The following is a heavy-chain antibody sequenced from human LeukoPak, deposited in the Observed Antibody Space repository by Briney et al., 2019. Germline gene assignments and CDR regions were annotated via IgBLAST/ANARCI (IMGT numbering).Heavy chain of an antibody. D-gene: IGHD4-23*01. Sequence: PGGSLRLSCAASGFTFSSYGMHWVRQAPGKGLEWVAVISYDGSNKYYADSVKGRFTTSRDNSKNTLYLQMNSLRAEDTAVYYCAKDHPFDGGQFDYWGQGTLVTVSS. V-gene: IGHV3-30*18. J-gene: IGHJ4*02. CDR3: AKDHPFDGGQFDY. CDR2: ISYDGSNK. CDR1: GFTFSSYG.